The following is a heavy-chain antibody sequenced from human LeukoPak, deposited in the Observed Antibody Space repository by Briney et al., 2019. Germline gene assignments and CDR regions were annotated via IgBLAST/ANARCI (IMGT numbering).Heavy chain of an antibody. D-gene: IGHD1-26*01. CDR3: ARDKIVGPTTLDY. Sequence: GGSLRLSCAASGFTFSGYWMSWVRQTPEKGLEWVANIKQDGYEKYYVDSVKGRFTISRDNAKNSLYLQMNSLRADDTAIYYCARDKIVGPTTLDYWSQGTLVTVSS. J-gene: IGHJ4*02. CDR2: IKQDGYEK. V-gene: IGHV3-7*01. CDR1: GFTFSGYW.